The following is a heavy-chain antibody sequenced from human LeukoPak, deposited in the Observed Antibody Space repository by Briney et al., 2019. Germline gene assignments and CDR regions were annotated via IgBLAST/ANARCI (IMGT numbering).Heavy chain of an antibody. Sequence: ESGPALVKPTQTLTLTCTFSGFSLSTSGMCVSWIRQPPGKALEWLARIDWDDDKYYSTSLKTRLTISKDTSKNQVVLTMTNMDPVDTATYYCAHAYDYVWGSYRRMRFVYWGQGTLVTVSS. CDR1: GFSLSTSGMC. CDR3: AHAYDYVWGSYRRMRFVY. V-gene: IGHV2-70*11. CDR2: IDWDDDK. D-gene: IGHD3-16*02. J-gene: IGHJ4*02.